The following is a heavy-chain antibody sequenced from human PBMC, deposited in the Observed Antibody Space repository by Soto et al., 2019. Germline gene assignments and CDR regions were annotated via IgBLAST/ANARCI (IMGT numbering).Heavy chain of an antibody. V-gene: IGHV4-31*03. CDR1: GGSISSGGYY. CDR3: ATSSVVVPAAYVH. J-gene: IGHJ4*02. D-gene: IGHD2-2*01. Sequence: SETLSLTCTVSGGSISSGGYYWSWIRQHPGKGLEWIGYIYHSGSTYYNPSLKSRVTISVDTSKNQFSLKLSSVTAADTAVYYCATSSVVVPAAYVHWGQGTLVTVSS. CDR2: IYHSGST.